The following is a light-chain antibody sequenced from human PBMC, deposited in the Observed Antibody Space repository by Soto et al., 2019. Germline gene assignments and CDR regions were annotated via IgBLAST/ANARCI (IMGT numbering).Light chain of an antibody. CDR1: SSDVGGYKH. Sequence: QSALTQPASVSGSPGQLITISCTGTSSDVGGYKHVSWYQQHPGKAPKLMIYEVANRPSGFPTRFSGSKSGNTASLTISGLQAEDEGDYYCSSYSASSTPVVFGGGTKLTVL. V-gene: IGLV2-14*01. CDR3: SSYSASSTPVV. J-gene: IGLJ2*01. CDR2: EVA.